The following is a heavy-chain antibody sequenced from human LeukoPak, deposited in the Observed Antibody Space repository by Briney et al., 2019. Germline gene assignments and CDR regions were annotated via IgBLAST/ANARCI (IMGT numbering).Heavy chain of an antibody. CDR3: SGGGGWESDF. Sequence: GMSLRLSCAASGFTFRSYCMTWVRQAPGKGLEWVSNINDDATETNYIDSVKGRFTILRDNVRNSLHLQMDSLRAEDTAVYYCSGGGGWESDFWGQGTLVTVSS. V-gene: IGHV3-7*03. J-gene: IGHJ4*02. CDR1: GFTFRSYC. CDR2: INDDATET. D-gene: IGHD6-19*01.